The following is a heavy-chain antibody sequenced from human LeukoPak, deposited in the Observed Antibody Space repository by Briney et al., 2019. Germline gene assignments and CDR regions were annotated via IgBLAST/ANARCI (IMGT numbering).Heavy chain of an antibody. CDR1: GYTFTSYA. J-gene: IGHJ3*02. CDR2: INAGNGNT. Sequence: ASVKVSCKASGYTFTSYAMHWVRQAPGQRLEWMGWINAGNGNTKYSQKFQGRVTITRDTSASTAYMELSSLRSEDTAVYYCARVYSGSYGRLFDAFDIWGQGTMVTVSS. D-gene: IGHD1-26*01. V-gene: IGHV1-3*01. CDR3: ARVYSGSYGRLFDAFDI.